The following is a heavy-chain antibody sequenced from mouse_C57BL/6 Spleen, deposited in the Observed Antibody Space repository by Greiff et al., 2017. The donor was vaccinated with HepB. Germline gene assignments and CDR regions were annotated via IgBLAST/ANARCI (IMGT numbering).Heavy chain of an antibody. Sequence: VQLQQSGAELARPGASVKLSCKASGYTFTSYGISWVKQRTGQGLEWIGEIYPRSGNTYYNEKFKGKATLTADKSSSTAYMELRSLTSEDSAVYFCARRDGSRFYFDYWGQGTTLTVSS. J-gene: IGHJ2*01. CDR1: GYTFTSYG. V-gene: IGHV1-81*01. CDR2: IYPRSGNT. CDR3: ARRDGSRFYFDY. D-gene: IGHD1-1*01.